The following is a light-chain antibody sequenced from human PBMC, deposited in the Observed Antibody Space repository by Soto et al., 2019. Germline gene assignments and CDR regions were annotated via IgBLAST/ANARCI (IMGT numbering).Light chain of an antibody. V-gene: IGKV3-20*01. Sequence: EIVLTQSPVPLSLSPGERATLSCRARQSISSTYLTWYHQRPGQAPRLLIYDASRRATGIPDRFSGSGSGKDFTLTISRLEPEDSAVYYCQQYGSSRTFGQGTKVDIK. J-gene: IGKJ1*01. CDR2: DAS. CDR1: QSISSTY. CDR3: QQYGSSRT.